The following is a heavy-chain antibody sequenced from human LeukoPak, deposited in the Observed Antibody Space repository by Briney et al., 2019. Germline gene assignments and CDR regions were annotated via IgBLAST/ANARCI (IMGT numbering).Heavy chain of an antibody. D-gene: IGHD2-2*01. V-gene: IGHV3-53*05. Sequence: PGGSLRLSCAASGFTVSSNYMSWVRQASGKGLEWVSVLYSGGHSYYADSVKGRITISRDNSKNTLYLQMSSLRPEDTAIYYCARDRCSSTSCYPYPIPDYWGQGTLVTVSS. CDR3: ARDRCSSTSCYPYPIPDY. CDR1: GFTVSSNY. CDR2: LYSGGHS. J-gene: IGHJ4*02.